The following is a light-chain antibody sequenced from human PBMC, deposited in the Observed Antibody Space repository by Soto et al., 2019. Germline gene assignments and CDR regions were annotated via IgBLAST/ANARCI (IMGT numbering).Light chain of an antibody. Sequence: QSVLTQPRSVSGSPGQSVTISCTGTSSDVGAYHYVSWYQRHPGKAPALMIYEVVNPPSLVSNRFSGSQSGNTAALTISGLQAEDEADYYCCSFASSSTYVFGTGTKVTVL. J-gene: IGLJ1*01. V-gene: IGLV2-11*01. CDR2: EVV. CDR3: CSFASSSTYV. CDR1: SSDVGAYHY.